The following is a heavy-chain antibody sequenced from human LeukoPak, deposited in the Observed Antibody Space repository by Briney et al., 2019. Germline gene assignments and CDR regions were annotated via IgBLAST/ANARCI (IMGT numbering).Heavy chain of an antibody. J-gene: IGHJ4*02. Sequence: SVKVSCKASGGTFSSYAISWVRQAPGQGLEWMGRIIPILGIANYAQKFQGRVTITADKSTSTAYMELSSLRSEDTAVYYCARAGRRDGYNYPFDYWGQGTLVTVSS. V-gene: IGHV1-69*04. CDR2: IIPILGIA. D-gene: IGHD5-24*01. CDR1: GGTFSSYA. CDR3: ARAGRRDGYNYPFDY.